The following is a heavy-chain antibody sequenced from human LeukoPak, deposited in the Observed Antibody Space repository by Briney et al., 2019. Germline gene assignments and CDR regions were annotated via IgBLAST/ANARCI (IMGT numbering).Heavy chain of an antibody. D-gene: IGHD3-22*01. Sequence: ASVTVSCKASGYTFTSYDINWVRQAPGQGLEWMGWMNPNSGNTGYAQEFQGRVTMTRNTSISTAYMELSSLRSEDTAVYYCARVVYYDSSGYYFWGQGTLVTVSS. J-gene: IGHJ4*02. CDR1: GYTFTSYD. CDR3: ARVVYYDSSGYYF. CDR2: MNPNSGNT. V-gene: IGHV1-8*01.